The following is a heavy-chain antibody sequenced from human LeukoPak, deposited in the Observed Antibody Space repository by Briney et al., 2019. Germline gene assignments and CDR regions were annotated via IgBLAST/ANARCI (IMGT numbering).Heavy chain of an antibody. V-gene: IGHV3-7*01. J-gene: IGHJ6*03. CDR3: ARGGDFWSGYHPTRYMDV. Sequence: GGSLRLSCAASGFTFSSYWMSWVRQAPGKGLEWVANIKQDGSEKYYVDSVKGRFTISRDNAKNSLYLQMNSLRAEDTAVYYCARGGDFWSGYHPTRYMDVWGKGTTVTVSS. CDR1: GFTFSSYW. D-gene: IGHD3-3*01. CDR2: IKQDGSEK.